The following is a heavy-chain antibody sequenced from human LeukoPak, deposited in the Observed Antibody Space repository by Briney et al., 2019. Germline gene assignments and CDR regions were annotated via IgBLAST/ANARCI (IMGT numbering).Heavy chain of an antibody. V-gene: IGHV3-11*01. CDR2: ISSSGSTI. CDR3: APQEAGLYFDY. CDR1: GGSISSSSYY. J-gene: IGHJ4*02. Sequence: LSLTCTVSGGSISSSSYYWGWIRQAPGKGLEWVSYISSSGSTIYYADSVKGRFTISRDNAKNSLYLQMNSLRAEDTAVYDCAPQEAGLYFDYWGQGTLVTVSS. D-gene: IGHD6-25*01.